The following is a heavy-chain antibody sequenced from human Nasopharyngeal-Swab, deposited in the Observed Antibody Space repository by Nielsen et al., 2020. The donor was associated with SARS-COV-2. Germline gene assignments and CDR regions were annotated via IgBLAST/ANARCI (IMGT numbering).Heavy chain of an antibody. Sequence: ASVKVSCKASGYNFTSYAMHWVRQAPGQRLEWMGWINAGNGNTKYSQKFQGRVTITRDTSASTAYMELSSLRSEDTAVYYCAREGSYSNIDYWGQGTLVTVSS. D-gene: IGHD1-26*01. CDR1: GYNFTSYA. V-gene: IGHV1-3*01. J-gene: IGHJ4*02. CDR2: INAGNGNT. CDR3: AREGSYSNIDY.